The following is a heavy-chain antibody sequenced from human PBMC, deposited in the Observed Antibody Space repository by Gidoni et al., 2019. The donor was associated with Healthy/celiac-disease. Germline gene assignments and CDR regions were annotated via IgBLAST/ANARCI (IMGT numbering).Heavy chain of an antibody. CDR2: ISGSGGST. J-gene: IGHJ3*02. V-gene: IGHV3-23*01. CDR1: GLTFSSYV. CDR3: AKPRRLGSYSSGAFDI. D-gene: IGHD1-26*01. Sequence: EVQLLESGGDLLQPGGSLRLSCAALGLTFSSYVMGWVRQDQGKGLGWVSAISGSGGSTYDADSVKRRFTISRDNSKNTLYLQMNSLRAEDTAVYYCAKPRRLGSYSSGAFDIWGQGTMVTVSS.